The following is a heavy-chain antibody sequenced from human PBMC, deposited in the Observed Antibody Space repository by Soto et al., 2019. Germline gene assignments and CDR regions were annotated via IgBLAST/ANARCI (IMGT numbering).Heavy chain of an antibody. CDR1: GYTLTELS. J-gene: IGHJ6*02. V-gene: IGHV1-24*01. CDR3: ATDTIFGVVTPRPYYYYGMDV. CDR2: FDPEDGET. Sequence: RASVKVSCKVSGYTLTELSMHWVRQAPGKGLEWMGGFDPEDGETIYAQKFQGRVTMTEDTSTDTAYMELSSLRSEDTAVYYCATDTIFGVVTPRPYYYYGMDVWGQGTTVTVSS. D-gene: IGHD3-3*01.